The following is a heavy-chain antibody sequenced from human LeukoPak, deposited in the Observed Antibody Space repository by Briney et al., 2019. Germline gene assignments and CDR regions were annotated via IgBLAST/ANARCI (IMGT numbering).Heavy chain of an antibody. CDR1: GYSISSGYY. CDR2: IYNSGVT. CDR3: ARRRGIVGATYQA. Sequence: PSETLSLTCTVSGYSISSGYYWGWIRQSPGKVLERIGSIYNSGVTNYNPSLKSRVTISVDTSKNQFSLKLSSVTAADTAVYYCARRRGIVGATYQAWGQGTLVTVSS. D-gene: IGHD1-26*01. J-gene: IGHJ4*02. V-gene: IGHV4-38-2*02.